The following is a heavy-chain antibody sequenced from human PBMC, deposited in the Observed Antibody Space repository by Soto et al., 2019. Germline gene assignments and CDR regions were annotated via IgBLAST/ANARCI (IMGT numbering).Heavy chain of an antibody. CDR2: ISGSGGST. D-gene: IGHD3-9*01. J-gene: IGHJ4*02. Sequence: EVQLLESGGGLVQPGGSLRLSCAASGFTFSSYAMSWVRQAPGKGLEWVSAISGSGGSTYYADSVKGRFTISRDNSKNPLYLQMNSLRAEDTAVYYCEKGDWAFSSFFDHWGQGPLVTVSS. CDR3: EKGDWAFSSFFDH. V-gene: IGHV3-23*01. CDR1: GFTFSSYA.